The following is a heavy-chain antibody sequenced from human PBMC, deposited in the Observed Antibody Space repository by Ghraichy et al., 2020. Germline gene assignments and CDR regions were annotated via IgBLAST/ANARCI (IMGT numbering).Heavy chain of an antibody. D-gene: IGHD3-10*01. CDR2: IYTSGST. Sequence: SETLSPTCTVSGGSISSYYWSWIRQPAGKGLEWIGRIYTSGSTNYNPSLKSRVTMSVDTSKNQFSLKLSSVTAADTAVYYCARSGSSEGVIILLDYWGQGTLVTVSS. CDR3: ARSGSSEGVIILLDY. V-gene: IGHV4-4*07. CDR1: GGSISSYY. J-gene: IGHJ4*02.